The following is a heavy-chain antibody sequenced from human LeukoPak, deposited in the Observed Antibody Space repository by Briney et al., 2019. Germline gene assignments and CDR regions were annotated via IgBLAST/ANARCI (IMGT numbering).Heavy chain of an antibody. D-gene: IGHD4-17*01. Sequence: GGSLRLSCAASGFTFSTYFMSWVRQAPGKGLEWVANIKQDGSEKYYVDSMKGRFTISRGNAKNSLYLQMNSLRAEDTAVYYCARVRRTTVTTFDYWGQGTLVTVS. CDR2: IKQDGSEK. J-gene: IGHJ4*02. CDR3: ARVRRTTVTTFDY. CDR1: GFTFSTYF. V-gene: IGHV3-7*05.